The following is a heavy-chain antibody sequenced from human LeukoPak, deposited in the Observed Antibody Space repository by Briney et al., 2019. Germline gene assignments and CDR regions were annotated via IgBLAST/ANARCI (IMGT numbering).Heavy chain of an antibody. CDR2: IKQDGSER. CDR3: ATFTPVAGNFDH. Sequence: GGSLRLSCAASGFTFSSYAMSWVRQAPGKGLEWVANIKQDGSERYYVDSVKGRFTISRDNAKNSLYLQMNSLRAEDTAVYYCATFTPVAGNFDHWGQGTLVTVSS. J-gene: IGHJ4*02. D-gene: IGHD6-19*01. V-gene: IGHV3-7*01. CDR1: GFTFSSYA.